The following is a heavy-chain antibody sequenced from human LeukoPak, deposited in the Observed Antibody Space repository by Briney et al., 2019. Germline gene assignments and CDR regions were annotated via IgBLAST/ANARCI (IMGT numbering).Heavy chain of an antibody. CDR3: AKAPVTTCRGAFCYPFDY. D-gene: IGHD2-15*01. CDR2: ISDTGNT. V-gene: IGHV3-23*01. J-gene: IGHJ4*02. Sequence: PGGSLRLSCAASGFTLSSYAMSWVRQAPGKGLEWVSAISDTGNTYHADSVKGRFTIFRYSSKNTLFLQMNRLRPEDAAVYYCAKAPVTTCRGAFCYPFDYWGLGTLVTVSS. CDR1: GFTLSSYA.